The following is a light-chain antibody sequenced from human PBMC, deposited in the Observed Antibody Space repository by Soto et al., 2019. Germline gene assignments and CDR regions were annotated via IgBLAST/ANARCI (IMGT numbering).Light chain of an antibody. J-gene: IGLJ1*01. Sequence: QSVLTQPASVSGSPGQSITISRTGTSSDVGSYNLVSWYKQHPGKAPKLMISEGSKRPSGAAHRFSGSTSGNTASLTISGLQAEDETDYYCCSYAGSSTFDVSGTGT. CDR1: SSDVGSYNL. CDR2: EGS. CDR3: CSYAGSSTFDV. V-gene: IGLV2-23*03.